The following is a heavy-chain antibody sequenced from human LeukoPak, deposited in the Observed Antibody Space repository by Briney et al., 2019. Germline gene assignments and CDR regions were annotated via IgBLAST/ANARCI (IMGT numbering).Heavy chain of an antibody. CDR3: AKVARVPAANYYYYYVDV. J-gene: IGHJ6*03. CDR2: IRYDGSNK. Sequence: GGSLRLSCAASGFTFSSYGMHWVRQAPGKGLEWVAFIRYDGSNKYYADSVKGRFTISRDNSKNTLYLQMNSLRAEDTAVYYCAKVARVPAANYYYYYVDVWGKGTTVTVSS. CDR1: GFTFSSYG. V-gene: IGHV3-30*02. D-gene: IGHD2-2*01.